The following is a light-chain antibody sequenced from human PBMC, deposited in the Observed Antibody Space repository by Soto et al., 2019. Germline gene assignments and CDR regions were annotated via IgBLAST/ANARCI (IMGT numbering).Light chain of an antibody. V-gene: IGKV3-15*01. Sequence: EIVMTQSPATLSVSPGERATLSCRASQSVSSNLAWYQQKPCQAPRLLIYGASTMATGIPARFSGSGSGTEFTLTISSLQSEDFAVYYCQQYNNWPPCTFGQGTKVEIK. CDR3: QQYNNWPPCT. J-gene: IGKJ1*01. CDR1: QSVSSN. CDR2: GAS.